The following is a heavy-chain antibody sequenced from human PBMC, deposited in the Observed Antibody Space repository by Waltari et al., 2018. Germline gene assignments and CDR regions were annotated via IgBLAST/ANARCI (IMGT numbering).Heavy chain of an antibody. Sequence: QVQLVESGGGVVQPGRSLRLSCAASGFTFSSYGMHWVRKAPGKGLEWVAVLWYDGSNKYYADSVKGRFTISRDNSKNTLYLQMNSLRAEDTAMYYCAKDRLKYVDYYMDVWGKGTTVTVSS. V-gene: IGHV3-30*18. CDR1: GFTFSSYG. J-gene: IGHJ6*03. CDR2: LWYDGSNK. D-gene: IGHD3-16*01. CDR3: AKDRLKYVDYYMDV.